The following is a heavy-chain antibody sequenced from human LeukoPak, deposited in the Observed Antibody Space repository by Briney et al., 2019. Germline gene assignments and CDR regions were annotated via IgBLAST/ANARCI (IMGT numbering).Heavy chain of an antibody. Sequence: PSETLSLTCTVSGGSISRGSYYWSWIRQPAGKGLEWIGRIYTSGSTNYNPSLKSRVSISVDTSKNQFSLKLSSVTAADTAVYYCARRRGRVGATDFGYWGQGTLVTVSS. J-gene: IGHJ4*02. V-gene: IGHV4-61*02. CDR2: IYTSGST. D-gene: IGHD1-26*01. CDR3: ARRRGRVGATDFGY. CDR1: GGSISRGSYY.